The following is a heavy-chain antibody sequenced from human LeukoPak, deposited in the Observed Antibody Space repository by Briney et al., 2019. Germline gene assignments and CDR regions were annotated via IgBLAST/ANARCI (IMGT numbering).Heavy chain of an antibody. CDR3: ARDPDTSSKVDY. V-gene: IGHV3-11*01. J-gene: IGHJ4*02. Sequence: GGSLRLSCAASGFTFSDHYMSWIRQAPGKGLEWASRISDSGSTINYADSVKGRFTVSRDNAKNSLYLRMNSLRAEDTAVYYCARDPDTSSKVDYWGQGTLVTVSS. CDR2: ISDSGSTI. D-gene: IGHD6-6*01. CDR1: GFTFSDHY.